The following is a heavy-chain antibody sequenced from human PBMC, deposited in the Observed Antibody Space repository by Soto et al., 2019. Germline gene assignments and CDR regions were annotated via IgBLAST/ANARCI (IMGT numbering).Heavy chain of an antibody. Sequence: EVQLVESGGGLVQPGGSLRLSCAASGFTVSSNYMSWVRQAPGKGLEWVSVIYSGGSTYYADSVKGRFTISRDNSKNPLYLQMNSLRAEDTAVYYCARDESGYCTNGVCPYYFDYWGQGTLVTVSS. CDR3: ARDESGYCTNGVCPYYFDY. CDR1: GFTVSSNY. J-gene: IGHJ4*02. V-gene: IGHV3-66*01. CDR2: IYSGGST. D-gene: IGHD2-8*01.